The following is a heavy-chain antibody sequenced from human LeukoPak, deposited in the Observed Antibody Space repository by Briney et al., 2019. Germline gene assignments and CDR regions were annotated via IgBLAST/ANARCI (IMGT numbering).Heavy chain of an antibody. CDR3: ARQFGELLENYFDY. D-gene: IGHD3-10*01. V-gene: IGHV4-39*01. CDR2: IYYSGST. CDR1: GGSISSSSYY. Sequence: SETLSLTCTVSGGSISSSSYYWGWIRQPPGKGLEWIGSIYYSGSTYYNPSLKGRVTISVDTSKNQFSLKLSSVTAADTAVYYCARQFGELLENYFDYWGQGTLVTVSS. J-gene: IGHJ4*02.